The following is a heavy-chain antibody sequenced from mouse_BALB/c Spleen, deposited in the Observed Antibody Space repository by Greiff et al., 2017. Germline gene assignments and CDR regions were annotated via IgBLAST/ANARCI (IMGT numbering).Heavy chain of an antibody. CDR3: ARADYDEALFAY. CDR1: GFNIKDTY. D-gene: IGHD2-4*01. J-gene: IGHJ3*01. CDR2: IDPANGNT. V-gene: IGHV14-3*02. Sequence: VQLQQSGAELVKPGASVKLSCTASGFNIKDTYMHWVKQRPEQGLEWIGRIDPANGNTKYDPKFQGKATITADTPSNTAYLQLSSLTSEDTAVYYCARADYDEALFAYWGQGTLVTVSA.